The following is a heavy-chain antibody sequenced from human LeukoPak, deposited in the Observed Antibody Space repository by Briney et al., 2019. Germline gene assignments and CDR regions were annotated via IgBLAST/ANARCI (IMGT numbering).Heavy chain of an antibody. CDR3: ARDPVYSGADLDY. CDR1: GYTFTSYD. CDR2: INPNSGGT. V-gene: IGHV1-18*01. J-gene: IGHJ4*02. D-gene: IGHD5-12*01. Sequence: ASVKVSCQASGYTFTSYDINWVRQATGQGLEWMGWINPNSGGTNYAQKFQGRVTMTTDTSTSTAYMELRSLRSDDTAMYYCARDPVYSGADLDYWGQGTLVTVSS.